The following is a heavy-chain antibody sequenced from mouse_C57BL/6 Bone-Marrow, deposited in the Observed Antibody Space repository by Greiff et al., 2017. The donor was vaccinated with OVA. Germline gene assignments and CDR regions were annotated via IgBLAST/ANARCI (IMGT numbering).Heavy chain of an antibody. CDR1: GYTFTSYW. CDR3: VYYYASYFDV. CDR2: IHPNSGST. D-gene: IGHD1-1*01. Sequence: QVQLQQPGAELVKPGASVKLSCKASGYTFTSYWMHWVKQRPGQGLEWIGMIHPNSGSTNYNEKFKSKATLTVDKSSSTAYMQLSSLTSEDSAVYYCVYYYASYFDVWGTGTTVTVSS. V-gene: IGHV1-64*01. J-gene: IGHJ1*03.